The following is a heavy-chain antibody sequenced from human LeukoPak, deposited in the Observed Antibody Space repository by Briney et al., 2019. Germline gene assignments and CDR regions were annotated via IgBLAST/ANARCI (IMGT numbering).Heavy chain of an antibody. J-gene: IGHJ4*02. CDR2: ISAYNGNT. CDR1: GYTFTSYG. CDR3: ARVTSTSWYNCFDS. V-gene: IGHV1-18*01. D-gene: IGHD6-13*01. Sequence: ASVKASCKASGYTFTSYGISWVRQAPGQGLEWMGWISAYNGNTNYAQKLQGRVTMTTDTSTSTVYMELSSLRSEDTAVYYCARVTSTSWYNCFDSWGQGTLVTVSS.